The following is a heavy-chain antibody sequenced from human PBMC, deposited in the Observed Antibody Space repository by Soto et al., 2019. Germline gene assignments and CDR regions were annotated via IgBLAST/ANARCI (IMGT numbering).Heavy chain of an antibody. J-gene: IGHJ4*02. Sequence: GASVKVSCKASGGTFSSCAISWVRQAPGQGLEWMGGIIPIFGTANYAQKFQGRVTITADESTSTAYMEQRRLRSEDTAVYYCARDSIVVVTAIRRRTYFDYWGQGTLVTVSS. CDR1: GGTFSSCA. CDR3: ARDSIVVVTAIRRRTYFDY. D-gene: IGHD2-21*02. CDR2: IIPIFGTA. V-gene: IGHV1-69*13.